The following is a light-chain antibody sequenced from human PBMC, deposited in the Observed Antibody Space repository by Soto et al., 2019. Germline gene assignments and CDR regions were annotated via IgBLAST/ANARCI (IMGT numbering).Light chain of an antibody. V-gene: IGLV1-40*01. CDR2: GNS. CDR1: SSNIGAGYY. CDR3: QSYDSSLSGSV. Sequence: SVLTQPPSVSGAPGQRVTISCTGNSSNIGAGYYVHWYQQLPGTAPKLLIFGNSNRPSGVPDRFSGSKSGTSASLAITGLQAEDEADYFCQSYDSSLSGSVFGPGTKVTVL. J-gene: IGLJ1*01.